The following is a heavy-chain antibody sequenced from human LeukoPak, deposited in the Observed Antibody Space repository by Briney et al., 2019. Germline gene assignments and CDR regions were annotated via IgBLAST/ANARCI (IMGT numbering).Heavy chain of an antibody. D-gene: IGHD3-22*01. CDR3: ARGRYYDSSGYHPFFDY. CDR1: GGSISSGSYY. J-gene: IGHJ4*02. Sequence: PSQTLSLXCTVSGGSISSGSYYWSWIRQPAGKGLEWIGRIYTSGSTSYNPSLKSRVTISVDTSKNQFSLKLSSVTAADTAVYYCARGRYYDSSGYHPFFDYWGQGTLVTVSS. CDR2: IYTSGST. V-gene: IGHV4-61*02.